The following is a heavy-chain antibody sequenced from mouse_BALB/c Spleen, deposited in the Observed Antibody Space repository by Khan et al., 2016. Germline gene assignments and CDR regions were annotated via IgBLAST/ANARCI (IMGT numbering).Heavy chain of an antibody. CDR3: AILIYYYGSRCAY. CDR1: GYSITSDYA. CDR2: ISDSGST. J-gene: IGHJ3*01. Sequence: EVQLQESGPGLVKPSQSLSLTCTVTGYSITSDYAWNWIRQFPENKLEWMGYISDSGSTSYNPSLKSRISITRDTSKNQFFLQLNSVTTEDTATYYCAILIYYYGSRCAYWGQGTLVTVSS. V-gene: IGHV3-2*02. D-gene: IGHD1-1*01.